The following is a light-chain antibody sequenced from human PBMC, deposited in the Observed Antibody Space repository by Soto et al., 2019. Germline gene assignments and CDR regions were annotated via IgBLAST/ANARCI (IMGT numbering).Light chain of an antibody. CDR3: QQYYSTPQRYT. CDR2: WAS. J-gene: IGKJ2*01. V-gene: IGKV4-1*01. Sequence: DIMMTQSPDSLAVSLGERATINCKSSQSVLYSSNNKNYLAWYQQKPGQPPKLLIYWASTRESGVPERFSGSGSGTDFTLTISSLQAEDVAVYYCQQYYSTPQRYTFGQGTKLEIK. CDR1: QSVLYSSNNKNY.